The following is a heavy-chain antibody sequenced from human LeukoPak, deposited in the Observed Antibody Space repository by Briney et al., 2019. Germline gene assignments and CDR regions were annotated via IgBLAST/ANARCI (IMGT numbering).Heavy chain of an antibody. D-gene: IGHD4-17*01. CDR1: GFTFRSSA. V-gene: IGHV3-23*01. J-gene: IGHJ4*02. CDR3: AKGGRYGPLDF. CDR2: ISDSGGDT. Sequence: GGSLRLSCAAAGFTFRSSAMTWVRQAPGKWLEWVLAISDSGGDTIYTDSVKDRFTISRDNAKNMLYLQMSSLRAEDTAVYYCAKGGRYGPLDFWGQGTLVTVSS.